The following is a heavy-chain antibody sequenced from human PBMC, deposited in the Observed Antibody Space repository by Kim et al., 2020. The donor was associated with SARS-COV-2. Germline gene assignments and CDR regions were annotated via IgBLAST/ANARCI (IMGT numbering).Heavy chain of an antibody. CDR3: ARVITLIDY. D-gene: IGHD3-16*01. V-gene: IGHV3-11*01. Sequence: STIYYADSVKGRFTISRDNAKNSLYLQMNSLRAEDTAVYYCARVITLIDYWGQGTLVTVSS. CDR2: STI. J-gene: IGHJ4*02.